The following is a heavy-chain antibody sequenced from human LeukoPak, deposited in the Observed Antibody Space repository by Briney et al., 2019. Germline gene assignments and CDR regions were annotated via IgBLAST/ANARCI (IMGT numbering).Heavy chain of an antibody. V-gene: IGHV3-66*01. CDR3: ARAQYNWNLGY. CDR1: GFTVSSNY. CDR2: IYSGGST. Sequence: GGSLRLSCAASGFTVSSNYMSWVRQAPGKGLEWVSVIYSGGSTCYADSVKGRFTISRDNSKNTLYLQMNSLRAEDTAVYYCARAQYNWNLGYWGQGTLVTVSS. D-gene: IGHD1-20*01. J-gene: IGHJ4*02.